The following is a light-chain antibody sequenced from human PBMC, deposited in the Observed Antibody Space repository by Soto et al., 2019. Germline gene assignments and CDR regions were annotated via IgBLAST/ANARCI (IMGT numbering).Light chain of an antibody. CDR1: QSIDKW. J-gene: IGKJ1*01. CDR3: QQYNRFSWT. V-gene: IGKV1-5*03. Sequence: DLQMTQSPSTLSASVGDRVTITCRASQSIDKWLAWYQQKPGKAPKLLIYKASILQSGVPSRFSGIGSGTEFTLTISSLPPDDVGSYFCQQYNRFSWTFGQGTKVEIK. CDR2: KAS.